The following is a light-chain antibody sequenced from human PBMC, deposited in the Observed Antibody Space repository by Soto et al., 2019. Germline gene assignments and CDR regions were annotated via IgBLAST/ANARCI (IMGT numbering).Light chain of an antibody. V-gene: IGKV1-5*03. CDR2: KAS. CDR1: QDISNW. Sequence: DIQMTQSPSTLSASLGDSVTITCRVSQDISNWLAWYQQKPGKAPRLLIYKASSLESGVPSRFRGSGFGTDFTLTISSLQPDDFATYFCQQYNTYWTFGQGTKV. CDR3: QQYNTYWT. J-gene: IGKJ1*01.